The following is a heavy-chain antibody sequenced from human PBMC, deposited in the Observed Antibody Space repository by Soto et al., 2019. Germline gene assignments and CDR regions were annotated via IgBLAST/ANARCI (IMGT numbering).Heavy chain of an antibody. CDR2: MNPNSGNT. CDR1: GYTFTSYD. Sequence: ASVKVSCKASGYTFTSYDINWVRQATGQGLEWMGWMNPNSGNTGYAHKFQGRVTMTSHTSISTAYMELSSLRSEDTAVYYCARVGMEVVVPGTTRHYYMDVWGKGTTVTVSS. D-gene: IGHD2-15*01. J-gene: IGHJ6*03. CDR3: ARVGMEVVVPGTTRHYYMDV. V-gene: IGHV1-8*01.